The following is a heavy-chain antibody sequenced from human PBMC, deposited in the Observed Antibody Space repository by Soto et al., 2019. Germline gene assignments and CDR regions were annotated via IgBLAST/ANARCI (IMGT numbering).Heavy chain of an antibody. V-gene: IGHV3-15*07. CDR3: TTDYYDFWSGYYPDYYYYGMDV. CDR2: IKSKTDGGTT. CDR1: GFTFSNAW. Sequence: GGSLRLSCAASGFTFSNAWMNWVRQAPGKGLEWVGRIKSKTDGGTTDYTAPVKGRFTISRDDSKNTLYLQMNSLKTEDTAVYYCTTDYYDFWSGYYPDYYYYGMDVWGQGTTVTVSS. J-gene: IGHJ6*02. D-gene: IGHD3-3*01.